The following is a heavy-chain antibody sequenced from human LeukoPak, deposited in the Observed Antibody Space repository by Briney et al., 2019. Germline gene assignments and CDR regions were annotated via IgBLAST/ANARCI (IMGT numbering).Heavy chain of an antibody. V-gene: IGHV3-23*01. CDR1: GFTFSDFA. CDR2: ISADGDAT. Sequence: GGSLRLSCAVSGFTFSDFAMRWVRQVTGKGLEWVSAISADGDATYYADSVRGRFSISRDNSKNTLYLQVNSLRVDDTALYYCAKAGSGDTIYSNYYMDVWGKGTTVTVSS. J-gene: IGHJ6*03. D-gene: IGHD5-18*01. CDR3: AKAGSGDTIYSNYYMDV.